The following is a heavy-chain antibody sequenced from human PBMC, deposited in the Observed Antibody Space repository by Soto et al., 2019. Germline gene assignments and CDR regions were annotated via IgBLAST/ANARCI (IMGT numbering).Heavy chain of an antibody. V-gene: IGHV1-3*01. CDR1: GSTCTRYA. J-gene: IGHJ4*02. CDR2: INAGSGSS. D-gene: IGHD2-21*02. CDR3: AIERSVSANFFDS. Sequence: QVQLVQSGAEVKKPGASVKVSCKASGSTCTRYAIHWVRQAPGQGIEWMGWINAGSGSSRYSQNFQGRVTITRDTSASTAYMELSSLIVEGTGVDYCAIERSVSANFFDSWGQGTLVTVSS.